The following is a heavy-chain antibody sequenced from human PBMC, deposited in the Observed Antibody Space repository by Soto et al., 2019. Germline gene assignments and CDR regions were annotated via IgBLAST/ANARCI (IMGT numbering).Heavy chain of an antibody. V-gene: IGHV3-30-3*01. D-gene: IGHD1-26*01. CDR3: AVSLGSYYWIDY. Sequence: GGSLRLSCAASGFTFSSYAMHWVRQAPGKGLEWVAVISYDGSNKYYADSVKGRFTISRDNSKNTLYLQMNSLRAEDTAVYYCAVSLGSYYWIDYWGQGTLVTVSS. CDR1: GFTFSSYA. CDR2: ISYDGSNK. J-gene: IGHJ4*02.